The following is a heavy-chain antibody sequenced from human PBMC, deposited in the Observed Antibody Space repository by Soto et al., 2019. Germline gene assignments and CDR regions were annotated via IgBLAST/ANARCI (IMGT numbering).Heavy chain of an antibody. CDR3: VPLMTAVTTFGMDV. J-gene: IGHJ6*02. Sequence: QITLKESGPTVVEPTQTLTLTCTFSGFSLITTGSGVAWNRQPPGKALECLALIYWDDDKRYSPSLKSRLTITKDTSKNQVGLTMPNMDPVDTGTYFCVPLMTAVTTFGMDVWVHGTAVTVSS. CDR2: IYWDDDK. D-gene: IGHD4-17*01. V-gene: IGHV2-5*04. CDR1: GFSLITTGSG.